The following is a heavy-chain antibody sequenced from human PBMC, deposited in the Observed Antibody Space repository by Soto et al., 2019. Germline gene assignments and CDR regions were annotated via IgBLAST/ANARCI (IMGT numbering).Heavy chain of an antibody. CDR1: DNTFIRYG. Sequence: QVQLVQSGGEVKKPGASVRVSCKAPDNTFIRYGISWVRQAPGQGLEWMGWISPNYGNINYAQKFQGRVTMTTEKSTSTAYMELRSLRSDDTAVYYCARDRVWFGDFSPKPYYFDYWGQGTLVAVSS. CDR3: ARDRVWFGDFSPKPYYFDY. J-gene: IGHJ4*02. D-gene: IGHD3-10*01. V-gene: IGHV1-18*01. CDR2: ISPNYGNI.